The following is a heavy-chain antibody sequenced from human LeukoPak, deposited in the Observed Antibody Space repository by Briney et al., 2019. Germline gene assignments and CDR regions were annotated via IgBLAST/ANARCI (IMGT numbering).Heavy chain of an antibody. CDR2: ISGSGAGT. CDR1: GFTFSSYA. Sequence: GGSLRLSCAASGFTFSSYAMNWVRQAPGKGLEWVSAISGSGAGTYYADSVKGRFTISRDNSKNTLYLQMNSLRADDTAVYYCAKEVSRVTTFYFDYWGQGTLVTVSS. D-gene: IGHD4-17*01. CDR3: AKEVSRVTTFYFDY. J-gene: IGHJ4*02. V-gene: IGHV3-23*01.